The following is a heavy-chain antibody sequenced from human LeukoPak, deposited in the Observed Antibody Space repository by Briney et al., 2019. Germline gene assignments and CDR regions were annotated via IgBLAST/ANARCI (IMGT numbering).Heavy chain of an antibody. CDR3: ARESPSSGSYVFDY. V-gene: IGHV1-8*01. CDR1: GYTFTSYD. D-gene: IGHD3-10*01. J-gene: IGHJ4*02. CDR2: MNPNSGNT. Sequence: ASVKVSCKASGYTFTSYDINWVRQATGQGLEWMGWMNPNSGNTGYAQKFQGRVTMARNTSISTAYMELSSLRSEDTAVYYCARESPSSGSYVFDYWGRGTLVTVSS.